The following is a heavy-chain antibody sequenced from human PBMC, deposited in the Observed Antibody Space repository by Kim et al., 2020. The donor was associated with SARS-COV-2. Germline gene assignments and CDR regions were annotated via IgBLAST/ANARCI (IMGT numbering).Heavy chain of an antibody. D-gene: IGHD2-2*01. CDR2: IRSKPYGGAP. CDR1: GFTFGDYS. Sequence: GGSLRLSCTGSGFTFGDYSVSWFRQAPGKGLEWVGFIRSKPYGGAPEYAASVKDGFTISRADSDSIAYLEMNGLKIEDTAVYYCVRGNEYQLPLDYWGQG. J-gene: IGHJ4*02. CDR3: VRGNEYQLPLDY. V-gene: IGHV3-49*03.